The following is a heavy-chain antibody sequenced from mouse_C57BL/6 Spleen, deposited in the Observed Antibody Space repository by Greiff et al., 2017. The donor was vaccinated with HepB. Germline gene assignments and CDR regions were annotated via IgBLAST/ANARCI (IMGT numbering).Heavy chain of an antibody. Sequence: VKLVESGAELARPGASVKMSCKASGYTFTSYTMHWVKQRPGQGLEWIGYINPSSGYTKYNQKFKDKATLTADKSSSTAYMQLSSLTSEDSAVYYCARRRADSSGYWFAYWGQGTLVTVSA. CDR2: INPSSGYT. D-gene: IGHD3-2*02. J-gene: IGHJ3*01. CDR1: GYTFTSYT. V-gene: IGHV1-4*01. CDR3: ARRRADSSGYWFAY.